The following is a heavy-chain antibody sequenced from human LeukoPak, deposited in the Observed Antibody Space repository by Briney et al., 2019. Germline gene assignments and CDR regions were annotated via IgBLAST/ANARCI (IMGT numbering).Heavy chain of an antibody. CDR1: GYXFSNYG. D-gene: IGHD3-22*01. CDR2: ISAYNGKT. V-gene: IGHV1-18*01. Sequence: GASVKVSCRASGYXFSNYGISWVRQAPGQGLEWLGWISAYNGKTHYAQKLQGRVTLTTDTSTSTAYMEVRSLRSDDTAVYFCARVIPDYYDSSGYPLFFDYWGQGTLVTVSS. CDR3: ARVIPDYYDSSGYPLFFDY. J-gene: IGHJ4*02.